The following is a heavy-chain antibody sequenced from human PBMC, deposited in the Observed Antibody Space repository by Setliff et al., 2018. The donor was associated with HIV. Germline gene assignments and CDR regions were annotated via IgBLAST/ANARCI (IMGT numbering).Heavy chain of an antibody. V-gene: IGHV4-34*10. D-gene: IGHD2-2*01. CDR2: INHSGST. J-gene: IGHJ6*02. CDR1: GGSFNGYY. CDR3: AREPYQLQTEDGMDV. Sequence: PSETLSLTCAVYGGSFNGYYWSWIRQPPGKGLEWIGEINHSGSTNYNPSLKSRVTMSVDTSKNQFSLKLSSVTAADTAVYYCAREPYQLQTEDGMDVWGQGTTVTVSS.